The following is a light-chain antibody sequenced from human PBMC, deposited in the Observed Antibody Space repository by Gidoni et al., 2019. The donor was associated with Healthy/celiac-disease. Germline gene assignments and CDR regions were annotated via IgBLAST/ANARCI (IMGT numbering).Light chain of an antibody. V-gene: IGKV3-11*01. CDR2: DAS. Sequence: EIVLTQSPATLSLSPGERATLSCRASQSVSSYLSWYQQKPGQAPRLLIYDASNRATGLPARVSGSGSGTDFTLTISGLEHEDVAVYYCQQRSNWPLTFGGGTKVEIK. CDR1: QSVSSY. CDR3: QQRSNWPLT. J-gene: IGKJ4*01.